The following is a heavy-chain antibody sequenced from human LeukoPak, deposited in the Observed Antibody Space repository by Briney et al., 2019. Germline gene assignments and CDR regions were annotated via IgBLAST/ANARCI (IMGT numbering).Heavy chain of an antibody. D-gene: IGHD3-9*01. Sequence: PGGSLRLSCAASGFTFSSYWMSWVRQAPGKGLEWVANIKQDGGEQNYDDSVKGRFTISRDNAKNSLYLQMSGLRAEDTAVYYCATYYDILTGFYIDYWGQGTLVTVSS. CDR1: GFTFSSYW. CDR2: IKQDGGEQ. CDR3: ATYYDILTGFYIDY. V-gene: IGHV3-7*01. J-gene: IGHJ4*02.